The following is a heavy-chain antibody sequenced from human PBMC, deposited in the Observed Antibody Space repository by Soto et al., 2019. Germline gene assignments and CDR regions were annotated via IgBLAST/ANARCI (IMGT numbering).Heavy chain of an antibody. CDR1: GFTFSSYG. D-gene: IGHD5-12*01. V-gene: IGHV3-30*03. Sequence: QVQLVESGGGVVQPGRSLRLSCAASGFTFSSYGMHWVRQAPGKGLEWVAVISYDGSNKYYADSVKGRFTISRDHSKNTLYLQMNSLRAEDTAVYYCASPNTSGYDYFDYWGQGTLVTVSS. J-gene: IGHJ4*02. CDR2: ISYDGSNK. CDR3: ASPNTSGYDYFDY.